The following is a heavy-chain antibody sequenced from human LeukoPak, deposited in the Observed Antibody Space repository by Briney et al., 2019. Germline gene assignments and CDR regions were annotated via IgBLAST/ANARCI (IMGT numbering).Heavy chain of an antibody. Sequence: GASVKVSCKASGYTFTSYYMHWVRQAPGQGLEWMGIINPSGGSTSYAQKFQGRVTMTRDTSTSTVYMELSSLRSEDTAVYYCAREDYYGSGSYYNDDPPNNWFDPWGQGTLVTVSS. CDR2: INPSGGST. CDR1: GYTFTSYY. CDR3: AREDYYGSGSYYNDDPPNNWFDP. V-gene: IGHV1-46*01. D-gene: IGHD3-10*01. J-gene: IGHJ5*02.